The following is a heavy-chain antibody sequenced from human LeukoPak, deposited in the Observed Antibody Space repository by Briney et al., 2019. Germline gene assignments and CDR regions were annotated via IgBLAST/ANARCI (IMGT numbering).Heavy chain of an antibody. CDR1: GYTFTDYY. Sequence: ASVKVSCKASGYTFTDYYIHWVRQAPGQGLEWMGWINPNNGDTNFAQKFQGRVAMTRDTSMNTVYMELSSLRSDDTAVYYCARRGYEFSDLDNWGQGTLVTVSS. J-gene: IGHJ4*02. CDR3: ARRGYEFSDLDN. D-gene: IGHD3/OR15-3a*01. CDR2: INPNNGDT. V-gene: IGHV1-2*02.